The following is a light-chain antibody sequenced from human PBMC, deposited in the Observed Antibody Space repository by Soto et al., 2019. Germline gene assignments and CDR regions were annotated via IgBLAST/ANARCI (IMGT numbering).Light chain of an antibody. CDR3: QQRKHWPPLT. J-gene: IGKJ5*01. Sequence: EIVLTQSPATLSLSPGERATLSCRASQSVSHYLAWYQQKPGQAPRLLIYDASTRATGTPARFSGSGSGTDFTLTISSLEPEDFAVYYCQQRKHWPPLTFGQGTRLEI. CDR1: QSVSHY. CDR2: DAS. V-gene: IGKV3-11*01.